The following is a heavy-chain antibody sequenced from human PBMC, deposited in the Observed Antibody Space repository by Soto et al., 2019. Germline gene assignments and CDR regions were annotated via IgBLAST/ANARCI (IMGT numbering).Heavy chain of an antibody. D-gene: IGHD6-6*01. Sequence: QVQLVQSGAEVKKPGSSVKVSCKASGGTFSSYAISWVRQAPGQGLEWMGGIIPIFGTANYAQKFQGRVMITADESTSTAYMELSSLRSEDTAVYYCARDRLAARPLYYYGMDVWGQGTTVTVSS. CDR2: IIPIFGTA. CDR3: ARDRLAARPLYYYGMDV. V-gene: IGHV1-69*01. J-gene: IGHJ6*02. CDR1: GGTFSSYA.